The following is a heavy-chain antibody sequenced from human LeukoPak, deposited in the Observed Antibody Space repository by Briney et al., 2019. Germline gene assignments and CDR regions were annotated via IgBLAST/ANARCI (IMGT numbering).Heavy chain of an antibody. CDR3: ARWDIRGTAHQLDY. V-gene: IGHV3-11*01. CDR1: GFTFSDYY. J-gene: IGHJ4*02. Sequence: GGSLRLSCAASGFTFSDYYMSWIRQAPGKGLEWVSYISSSGSTIYYADSVKGRFTISRDNTKNSLYLQMNSLRAEDTAVYYCARWDIRGTAHQLDYWGQGTLVTVSS. D-gene: IGHD5-12*01. CDR2: ISSSGSTI.